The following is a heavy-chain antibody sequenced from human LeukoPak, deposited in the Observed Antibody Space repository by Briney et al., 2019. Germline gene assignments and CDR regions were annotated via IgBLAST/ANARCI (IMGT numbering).Heavy chain of an antibody. Sequence: GGSLRLSCAVSGFTFTDYWMNWVRQAPGKGLEWVASIRQDGGEKSYVDSVKGRFTISRDNTHNSLFLQMSSLRAEDTAVYYCAKLYCSGSSCYSIDHWGQGTLVTVSS. CDR1: GFTFTDYW. D-gene: IGHD2-15*01. J-gene: IGHJ4*02. CDR3: AKLYCSGSSCYSIDH. CDR2: IRQDGGEK. V-gene: IGHV3-7*01.